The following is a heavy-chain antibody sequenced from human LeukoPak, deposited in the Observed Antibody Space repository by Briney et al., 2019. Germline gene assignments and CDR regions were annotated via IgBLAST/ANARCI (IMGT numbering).Heavy chain of an antibody. J-gene: IGHJ4*02. V-gene: IGHV3-48*02. CDR1: GFTLSTYS. Sequence: GSLRLSCAASGFTLSTYSMNWVRQAPGKGLEWASYISSGSSTIYYADSVKGRLTISRDNAKNSLYLQMNSLRDEDTAVYYCARVGSGSYYFDYWGQGTLVTVSS. D-gene: IGHD3-10*01. CDR2: ISSGSSTI. CDR3: ARVGSGSYYFDY.